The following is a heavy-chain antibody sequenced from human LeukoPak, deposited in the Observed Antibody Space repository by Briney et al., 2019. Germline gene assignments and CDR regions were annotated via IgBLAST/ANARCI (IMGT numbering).Heavy chain of an antibody. CDR3: AIELERGAFDI. V-gene: IGHV1-69*05. J-gene: IGHJ3*02. Sequence: GASVKVSCKASGGTFSSYAISWVRQAPGQGLEWMGGIIPIFGTANYAQKFQGRVTITTDESTSTAYMELSSLRSEDMAVYYCAIELERGAFDIWGQGTMVTVSS. CDR1: GGTFSSYA. D-gene: IGHD1-1*01. CDR2: IIPIFGTA.